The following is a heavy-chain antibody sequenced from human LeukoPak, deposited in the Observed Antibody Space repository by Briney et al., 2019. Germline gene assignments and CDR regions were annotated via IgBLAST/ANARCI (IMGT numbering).Heavy chain of an antibody. D-gene: IGHD1-26*01. Sequence: GRSLRLSCAASGFTFRSYGMHRVRQAPGKGLEWVAVIWYDGTHKSYADSVKGRFTISRDNSNSALYLDMNSLRAEDTALYYCAKEWAPHSGSHFDYWGQGTLVTVSS. J-gene: IGHJ4*02. V-gene: IGHV3-33*06. CDR2: IWYDGTHK. CDR1: GFTFRSYG. CDR3: AKEWAPHSGSHFDY.